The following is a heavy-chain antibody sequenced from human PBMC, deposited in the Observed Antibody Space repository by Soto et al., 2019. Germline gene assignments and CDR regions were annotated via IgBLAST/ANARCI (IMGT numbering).Heavy chain of an antibody. J-gene: IGHJ4*02. CDR1: GFTFSSYT. Sequence: EVQVLESGGGLVQPGGSLRLSCAASGFTFSSYTMSWVRQAPGKGLEWVSAISGSGGSTYYADSVKGRFTISRDNSKNTLYLQMNSLRAEDTAVYYCAKVTFSGSYYPIDYWGQGTLVTVSS. CDR2: ISGSGGST. V-gene: IGHV3-23*01. CDR3: AKVTFSGSYYPIDY. D-gene: IGHD1-26*01.